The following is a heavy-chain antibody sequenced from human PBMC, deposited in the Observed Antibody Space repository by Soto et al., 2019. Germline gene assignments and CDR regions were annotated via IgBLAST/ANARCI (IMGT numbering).Heavy chain of an antibody. J-gene: IGHJ3*02. CDR1: GFPFVFYG. Sequence: WGSLRLSCAVSGFPFVFYGFHFCRHSPGKGLEWLGVIVSDGSAIYHADSLEGRFFISRDNSKDILYLQMNSLRVEDTAVYYCARDDAFDNENGFDMWGQGTMVTVSS. D-gene: IGHD3-3*02. CDR3: ARDDAFDNENGFDM. V-gene: IGHV3-33*01. CDR2: IVSDGSAI.